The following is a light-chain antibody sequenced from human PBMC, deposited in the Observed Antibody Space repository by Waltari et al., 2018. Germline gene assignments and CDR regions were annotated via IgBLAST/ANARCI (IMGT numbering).Light chain of an antibody. J-gene: IGLJ3*02. CDR3: CSYADSNTWV. Sequence: QSALTQPASVSGSPGQSITISCTGTSSDFGNYNLVSWYQRHPAQPPKLIIYEATKRPSDISNHFSASKSGNTASLTISGLQAEDEADYFCCSYADSNTWVFGGGTRLTVL. CDR1: SSDFGNYNL. CDR2: EAT. V-gene: IGLV2-23*01.